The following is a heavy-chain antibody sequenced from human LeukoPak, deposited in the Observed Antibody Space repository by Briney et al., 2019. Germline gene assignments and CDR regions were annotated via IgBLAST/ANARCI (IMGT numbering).Heavy chain of an antibody. CDR3: AREGGQWLVHWYFDL. CDR2: INHSGST. D-gene: IGHD6-19*01. V-gene: IGHV4-34*01. CDR1: GGSFSGYY. J-gene: IGHJ2*01. Sequence: PSETLSLTCAVYGGSFSGYYWSWIRQPPGKGLEWIGEINHSGSTNYNPSLKSRVTISVDKSKNQFSLKLSSVTAADTAVYYCAREGGQWLVHWYFDLWGRGTLVTVSS.